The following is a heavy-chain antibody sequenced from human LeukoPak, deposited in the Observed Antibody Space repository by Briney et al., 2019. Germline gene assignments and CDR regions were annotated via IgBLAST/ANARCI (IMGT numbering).Heavy chain of an antibody. CDR2: ISYDGSNK. Sequence: GESLMISCAASGFTFSSYGMHWVRQAPGKGLEWVAVISYDGSNKYYADSVKGRFTISRDNSKNTLSLQMNSLRTEDTAVFYCAKGSGGSGSFYNHFDCWGQGTLVTVSS. CDR3: AKGSGGSGSFYNHFDC. V-gene: IGHV3-30*18. CDR1: GFTFSSYG. D-gene: IGHD3-10*01. J-gene: IGHJ4*02.